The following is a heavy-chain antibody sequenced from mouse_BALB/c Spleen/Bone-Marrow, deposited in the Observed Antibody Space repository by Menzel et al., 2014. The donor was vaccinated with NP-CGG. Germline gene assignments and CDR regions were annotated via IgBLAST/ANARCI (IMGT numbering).Heavy chain of an antibody. CDR1: GYAFTNYL. CDR3: ARGDYRSYYFDY. V-gene: IGHV1-54*01. D-gene: IGHD2-14*01. J-gene: IGHJ2*01. Sequence: VQLQQSGAELVRPGTSVKVSCKASGYAFTNYLIEWVKQRPGQGLEWIGVINPGSGGTNYNEKFKGKATLTADKSSSTAHMQLSSLTSDDSAVYFCARGDYRSYYFDYWGQGTTLTVSS. CDR2: INPGSGGT.